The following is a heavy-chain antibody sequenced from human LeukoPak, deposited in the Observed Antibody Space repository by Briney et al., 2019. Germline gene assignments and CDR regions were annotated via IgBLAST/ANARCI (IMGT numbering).Heavy chain of an antibody. CDR2: IVPILGTA. V-gene: IGHV1-69*04. Sequence: SVKVSGKASGGTFSTYAISWVRQAPGQGLEWVGRIVPILGTANYAQNFQGRVTITADRSTTTAYMELSSLRSEDTAVYYCARVPQGSSWPYYFDYWGQGTLVTVSS. CDR1: GGTFSTYA. CDR3: ARVPQGSSWPYYFDY. D-gene: IGHD6-13*01. J-gene: IGHJ4*02.